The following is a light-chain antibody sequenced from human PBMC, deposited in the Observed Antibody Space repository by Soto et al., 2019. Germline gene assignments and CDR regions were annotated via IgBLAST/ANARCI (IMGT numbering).Light chain of an antibody. CDR3: LSSTASSTFV. CDR1: SSDIGAYNS. J-gene: IGLJ1*01. CDR2: QVR. Sequence: QASLTQPASVSGSPGQSITISCTGTSSDIGAYNSVSWYQHHPGKATKLKVFQVRFRPSAVSDRFSGSKSDNTASLPLSGLQTEAEAAHYCLSSTASSTFVFGTGTKVTVL. V-gene: IGLV2-14*01.